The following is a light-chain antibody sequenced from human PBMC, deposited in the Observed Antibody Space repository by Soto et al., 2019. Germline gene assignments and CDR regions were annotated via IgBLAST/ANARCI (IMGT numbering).Light chain of an antibody. J-gene: IGKJ5*01. CDR1: QSIKSY. CDR3: QQSYSTLGT. Sequence: DIQMTQSPSSLSASVGDRVTITCRASQSIKSYLNWYQQKPGKAPKLLIYGASSLQSGVPSRFSGSGSGTDFTLTISSLQPEDFATYYCQQSYSTLGTFGQGTRLEI. CDR2: GAS. V-gene: IGKV1-39*01.